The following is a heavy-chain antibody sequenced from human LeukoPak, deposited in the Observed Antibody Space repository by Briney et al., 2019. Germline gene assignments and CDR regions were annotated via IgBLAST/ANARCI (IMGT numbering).Heavy chain of an antibody. V-gene: IGHV4-59*01. J-gene: IGHJ4*02. CDR1: AGSMNLFY. CDR2: IYDNGNT. D-gene: IGHD6-19*01. CDR3: GMIWDF. Sequence: SETLSLTCTVSAGSMNLFYWSWIRQPPGKPLEWLGYIYDNGNTDYRPSLKSRITMSLDTSKNQYSLKVSSCCARGLRMAVTGMIWDFWGPGTPVIVSS.